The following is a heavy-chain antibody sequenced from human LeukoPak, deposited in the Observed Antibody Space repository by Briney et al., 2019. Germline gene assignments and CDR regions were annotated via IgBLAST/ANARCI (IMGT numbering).Heavy chain of an antibody. Sequence: SETLSLTCTVSGGSISNSGYYWGWIRQPPGKGLEWIGSIYDNGGTYYNSSLKSRVTISVDTSKNQFSLKLSSVTAADTAVYYCARDGSGYYDTSGYRNWGQGTLVTVSS. CDR1: GGSISNSGYY. J-gene: IGHJ4*02. D-gene: IGHD3-22*01. CDR3: ARDGSGYYDTSGYRN. CDR2: IYDNGGT. V-gene: IGHV4-39*07.